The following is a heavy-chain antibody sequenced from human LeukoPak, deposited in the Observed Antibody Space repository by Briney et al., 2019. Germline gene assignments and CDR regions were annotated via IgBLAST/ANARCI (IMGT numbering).Heavy chain of an antibody. V-gene: IGHV4-39*07. CDR2: IYYSGST. CDR1: GGSISSSSYY. Sequence: MTSETLSLTCTVSGGSISSSSYYWGRIRQPPGEGLEWIGSIYYSGSTYYNPSLKSRVTISVDTSKNQFSLNLSSVTAADTAVYYCARVETGIAEDYRYYYYMDVWGKGTTVTVSS. J-gene: IGHJ6*03. D-gene: IGHD6-13*01. CDR3: ARVETGIAEDYRYYYYMDV.